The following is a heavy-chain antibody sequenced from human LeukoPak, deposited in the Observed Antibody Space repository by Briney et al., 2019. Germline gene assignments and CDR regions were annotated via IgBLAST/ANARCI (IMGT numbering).Heavy chain of an antibody. CDR2: ISAYNGNT. CDR3: ARWGSLQYYYSYMDV. V-gene: IGHV1-18*01. J-gene: IGHJ6*03. D-gene: IGHD1-26*01. CDR1: GYTFTSYG. Sequence: ASVKVSCKASGYTFTSYGISWVRQAPGQGLEWMGWISAYNGNTNYAQKLQGRVTMTTDTSTSTAYMELRSLRSDDTAVYYCARWGSLQYYYSYMDVWGKGTTVTVSS.